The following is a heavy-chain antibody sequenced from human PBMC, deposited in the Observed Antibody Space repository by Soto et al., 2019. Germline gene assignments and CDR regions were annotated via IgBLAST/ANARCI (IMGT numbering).Heavy chain of an antibody. CDR2: ISYDGRNE. CDR1: GFTFSPFA. V-gene: IGHV3-30*18. J-gene: IGHJ4*02. D-gene: IGHD3-10*01. CDR3: AKGVVREPAYFDY. Sequence: QVQLVESGGGVVQPGRSLRLSCAVSGFTFSPFAMYWVRQAPGKGLEWVALISYDGRNEDYADSVKGRFTISRDNSKNTLFLQMSSLSAEDTAVYYCAKGVVREPAYFDYWGQGTLVTVSS.